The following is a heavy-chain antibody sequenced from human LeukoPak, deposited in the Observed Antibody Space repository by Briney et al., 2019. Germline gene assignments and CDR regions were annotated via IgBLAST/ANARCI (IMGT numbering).Heavy chain of an antibody. Sequence: GGSLRPSCALSGFTVSSNYMGWVRQAPGKGLDWVSVMYSGGATYYAGSVKGRFTISRNTSDNTVSLQMNNLRPDDTAVYYCARAHAYASSTWNYWGQGTLVTVSS. V-gene: IGHV3-66*02. CDR1: GFTVSSNY. J-gene: IGHJ4*02. CDR3: ARAHAYASSTWNY. D-gene: IGHD2-2*01. CDR2: MYSGGAT.